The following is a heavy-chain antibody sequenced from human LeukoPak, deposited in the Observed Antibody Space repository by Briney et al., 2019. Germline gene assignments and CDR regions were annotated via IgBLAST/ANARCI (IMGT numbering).Heavy chain of an antibody. CDR1: GFTVSSNY. CDR3: AREGVTTHPGMDV. J-gene: IGHJ6*02. D-gene: IGHD1-1*01. V-gene: IGHV3-66*01. CDR2: IYSGGST. Sequence: PEGSLRLSCAASGFTVSSNYMSWVRQAPGKGLEWVSVIYSGGSTYYADSVKGRFTISRDNSKNTLYLQMNSLRAEDTAVYYCAREGVTTHPGMDVWGQGTTVTVSS.